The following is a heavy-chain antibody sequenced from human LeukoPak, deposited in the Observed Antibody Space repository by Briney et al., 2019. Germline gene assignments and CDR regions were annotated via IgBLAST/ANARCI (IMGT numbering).Heavy chain of an antibody. J-gene: IGHJ4*02. CDR2: IYYSGST. CDR3: ARDIRSSGIDY. V-gene: IGHV4-61*01. Sequence: SSETLSLTCTVSGGSISSSSYYWSWIRQPPGKGLEWIGYIYYSGSTNYNPSLKSRVTISVDTSKNQFSLKLSSVTAADTAVYYCARDIRSSGIDYWGQGTLVTVSS. D-gene: IGHD3-10*01. CDR1: GGSISSSSYY.